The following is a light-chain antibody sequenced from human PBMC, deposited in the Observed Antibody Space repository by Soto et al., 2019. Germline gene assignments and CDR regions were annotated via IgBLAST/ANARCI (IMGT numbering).Light chain of an antibody. CDR2: AAS. V-gene: IGKV3-20*01. CDR1: QTIMSSY. Sequence: EIVLTQSPGTLSLSPGERATLSCRASQTIMSSYVAWYQQKPGQPPGLLIYAASSRAAGIPDRFSGSGSTRDFTLTISRLEPADFAVYYCHQYGSSPPWTFGQGTKVEVK. CDR3: HQYGSSPPWT. J-gene: IGKJ1*01.